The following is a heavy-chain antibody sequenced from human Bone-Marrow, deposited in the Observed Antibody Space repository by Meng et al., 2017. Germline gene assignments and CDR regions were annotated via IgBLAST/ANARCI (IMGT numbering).Heavy chain of an antibody. D-gene: IGHD3-10*01. CDR1: GGSFSGYY. J-gene: IGHJ5*02. CDR3: ARGLYYYGSGSYYRGCWFDP. CDR2: INHSGST. Sequence: SETLSLTCAVYGGSFSGYYWSWIRQPPGKGLEWIGEINHSGSTNYNPSLKSRVTISVDTSKNQFSLKLSSVTAADTAVYYCARGLYYYGSGSYYRGCWFDPWGQGTLVTVS. V-gene: IGHV4-34*01.